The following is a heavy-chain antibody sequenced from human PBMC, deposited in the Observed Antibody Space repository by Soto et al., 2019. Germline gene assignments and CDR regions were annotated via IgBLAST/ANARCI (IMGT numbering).Heavy chain of an antibody. CDR1: GGYVNSGGYY. D-gene: IGHD2-15*01. V-gene: IGHV4-31*03. CDR2: IYYSGSA. Sequence: QVQLQESGPGLVQPSQTLSLTCTVSGGYVNSGGYYWSWIRQHPGRGLECIGSIYYSGSAYYSPSFKSRVIISVDTSKNQFSLRLSSVTAADTAVYYCARAVGYCSGGACNPPGNWFVPWGQGTLVTVSS. J-gene: IGHJ5*02. CDR3: ARAVGYCSGGACNPPGNWFVP.